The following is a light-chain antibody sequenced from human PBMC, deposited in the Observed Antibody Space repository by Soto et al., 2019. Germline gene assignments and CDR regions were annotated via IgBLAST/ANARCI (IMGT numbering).Light chain of an antibody. CDR3: QQFNTYPLT. Sequence: AIQLTQSPSSLSASVGDRVTITCRASQDIRGALAWYEQKPGNAPKLLIFDVSTLQSGVPSWFSGSGSGTDFTLTISSLQPEDFGTYYCQQFNTYPLTFGQGTRLEIK. CDR1: QDIRGA. CDR2: DVS. V-gene: IGKV1-13*02. J-gene: IGKJ5*01.